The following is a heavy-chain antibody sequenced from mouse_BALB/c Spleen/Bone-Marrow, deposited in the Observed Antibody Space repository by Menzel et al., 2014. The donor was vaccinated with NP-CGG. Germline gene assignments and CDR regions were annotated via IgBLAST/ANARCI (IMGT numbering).Heavy chain of an antibody. CDR2: INNNGGST. J-gene: IGHJ1*01. V-gene: IGHV5-6-3*01. CDR1: GFTFSSYG. Sequence: EVQLVESGGGLVQPGGSLKLSCVASGFTFSSYGMSWVRQTPDKRLELVATINNNGGSTYYPDSVKGQFAISRDNAKNTLYLQMSSLKSEDTAMYDCARVYRWYFDVWGAGTTVTVSS. CDR3: ARVYRWYFDV.